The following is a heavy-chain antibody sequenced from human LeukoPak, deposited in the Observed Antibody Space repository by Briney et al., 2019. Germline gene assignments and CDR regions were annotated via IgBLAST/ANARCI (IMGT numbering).Heavy chain of an antibody. CDR2: ISSSSSSYI. J-gene: IGHJ6*02. CDR3: AREGIAARPGVDYYGMDV. D-gene: IGHD6-6*01. CDR1: GFTFSSYS. Sequence: PGGSLRLSCAASGFTFSSYSMNWVRQAPGKGLEWVSSISSSSSSYIYYADSVKGRFTISRDNAKNSLYLQMNSLRAEDTAVYYCAREGIAARPGVDYYGMDVWGQGTTVTVSS. V-gene: IGHV3-21*01.